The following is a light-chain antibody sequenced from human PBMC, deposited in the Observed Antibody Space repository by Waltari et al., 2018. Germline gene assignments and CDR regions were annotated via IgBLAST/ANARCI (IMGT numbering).Light chain of an antibody. CDR3: QQCYTFPYT. Sequence: DIVLTQAPDSLAVSLGERATINCKSSQSVLSTSNNKNYLGWYQQKPVQPPKLLITWASTRESGVPDLFSGSGSGTDFTLTISSLQAEDVAVYFCQQCYTFPYTFGQGTKLEIK. V-gene: IGKV4-1*01. CDR2: WAS. J-gene: IGKJ2*01. CDR1: QSVLSTSNNKNY.